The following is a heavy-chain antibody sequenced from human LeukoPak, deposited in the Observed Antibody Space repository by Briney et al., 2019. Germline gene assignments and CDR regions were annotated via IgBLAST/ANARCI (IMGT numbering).Heavy chain of an antibody. CDR1: GFTFSSYA. D-gene: IGHD6-13*01. Sequence: GGSLRLSCAASGFTFSSYAMHWVRQAPGKGLEWVAVISYDGSNKYYADSVKGRFTISRDNAKNLLYLQMKSLRAEDTAVYYCARDLGIEAVWGQGTLVTVSS. V-gene: IGHV3-30-3*01. CDR3: ARDLGIEAV. CDR2: ISYDGSNK. J-gene: IGHJ4*02.